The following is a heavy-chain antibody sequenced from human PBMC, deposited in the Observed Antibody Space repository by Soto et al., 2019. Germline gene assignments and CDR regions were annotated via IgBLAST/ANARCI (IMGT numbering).Heavy chain of an antibody. J-gene: IGHJ5*02. Sequence: QVQLVESGGGVVQPGRSLRLSCAASGFTFSSYGMHWVRQAPGKGLEWVAVIWYDGSNKYYADSVKGRFTISRDNSKNTLYLQMNSLRAEDTAVYYCARVAAAGSWFDPWGQGTLVTVSS. D-gene: IGHD6-13*01. V-gene: IGHV3-33*01. CDR1: GFTFSSYG. CDR3: ARVAAAGSWFDP. CDR2: IWYDGSNK.